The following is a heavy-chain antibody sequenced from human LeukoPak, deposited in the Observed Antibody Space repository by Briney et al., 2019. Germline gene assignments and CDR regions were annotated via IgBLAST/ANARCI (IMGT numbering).Heavy chain of an antibody. D-gene: IGHD3-10*01. J-gene: IGHJ3*02. CDR2: ISPDKT. Sequence: GGSLRLSCAASGFSFSTNPMSWVRRAPGKGLEWVSAISPDKTYYADSVKGRLTISRDNYKNTVDLHMSSPRAEDTAIYYCVKEHVDRAFTRSFEIWGQGTVVTVSS. V-gene: IGHV3-23*01. CDR3: VKEHVDRAFTRSFEI. CDR1: GFSFSTNP.